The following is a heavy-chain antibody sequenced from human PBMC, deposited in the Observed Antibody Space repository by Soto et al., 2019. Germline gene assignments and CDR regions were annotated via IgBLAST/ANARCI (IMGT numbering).Heavy chain of an antibody. CDR2: IVVGSGNT. J-gene: IGHJ6*02. CDR1: GFTFSKSS. Sequence: SVEVSCKASGFTFSKSSVPWVRQARGQRLEWIGWIVVGSGNTNYAQKFQERVTITRDMSTSTAYMELSSLRSEDTAVYYCAAVTGTIYYYYGMDVWGQGTTVTVSS. V-gene: IGHV1-58*01. D-gene: IGHD1-7*01. CDR3: AAVTGTIYYYYGMDV.